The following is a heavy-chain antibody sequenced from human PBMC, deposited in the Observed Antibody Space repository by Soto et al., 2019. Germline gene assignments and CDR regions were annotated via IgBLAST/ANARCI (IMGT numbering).Heavy chain of an antibody. CDR2: IIPIFGTA. CDR1: GGTFSSYA. Sequence: QVQLVQSGAEVKKPGSSVKVSCKASGGTFSSYAISWVRQAPRQGLEWMGGIIPIFGTANYAQKFQGRVTITADESTSTAYMELSSLRSEDTAVYYCARDDQQLVPPYYYGMDVWGQGTTVTVSS. V-gene: IGHV1-69*01. CDR3: ARDDQQLVPPYYYGMDV. J-gene: IGHJ6*02. D-gene: IGHD6-13*01.